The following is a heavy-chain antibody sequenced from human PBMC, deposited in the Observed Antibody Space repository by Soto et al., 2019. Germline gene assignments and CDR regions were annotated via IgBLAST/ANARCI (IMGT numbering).Heavy chain of an antibody. CDR1: GFTFSSYA. CDR2: ISYDGSNK. J-gene: IGHJ4*02. V-gene: IGHV3-30-3*01. CDR3: ASFPQAQIVLMVTDY. D-gene: IGHD2-8*01. Sequence: QTGGSLRLSCAASGFTFSSYAMHWVRQAPGKGLEWVAVISYDGSNKYYADSVKGRFTISRDNSKNTLYLQMNSLRAEDTAVYYCASFPQAQIVLMVTDYWGQGTLVTVSS.